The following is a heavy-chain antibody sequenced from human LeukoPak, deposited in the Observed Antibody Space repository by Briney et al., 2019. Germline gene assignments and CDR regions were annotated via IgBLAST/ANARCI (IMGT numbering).Heavy chain of an antibody. V-gene: IGHV4-34*01. CDR3: ARGVVIAPQTFDY. CDR2: INHSGST. D-gene: IGHD2-21*01. Sequence: SETLSLTCAVYGGSYSGCYWSWIRQPPGKGLEWIGEINHSGSTNYNPSLESRVTISVDTSKNQFSPKLSSVTAADTAVYYCARGVVIAPQTFDYWGQGTLVTVSS. J-gene: IGHJ4*02. CDR1: GGSYSGCY.